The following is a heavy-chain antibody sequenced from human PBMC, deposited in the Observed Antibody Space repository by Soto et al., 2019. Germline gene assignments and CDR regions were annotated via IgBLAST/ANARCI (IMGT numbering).Heavy chain of an antibody. CDR3: ARHCSGGSCYSRGLVFWFDP. CDR1: GGSISSGGYY. J-gene: IGHJ5*02. Sequence: SETLSLTCTVSGGSISSGGYYWSWIRQHPGKGLEWIGYIYYSGSTYYNPSLKSRVTISVDTSKNQFSLKLSSVTAADTAVYYCARHCSGGSCYSRGLVFWFDPWGQGTLVTVSS. D-gene: IGHD2-15*01. CDR2: IYYSGST. V-gene: IGHV4-31*03.